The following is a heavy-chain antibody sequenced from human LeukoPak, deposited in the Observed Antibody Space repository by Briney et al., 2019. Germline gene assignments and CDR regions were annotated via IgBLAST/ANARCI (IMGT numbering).Heavy chain of an antibody. Sequence: PGGSLRLSCAASGFTVSTNYMSWVRQAPGQGLEWVSVIYSGGGTFYAVSVKGRFTISRDNSKNTLYLQMNSLRAEDTAVYYCARLRLYSLDYWGQGALVTVSS. V-gene: IGHV3-66*01. CDR2: IYSGGGT. D-gene: IGHD3-16*01. CDR3: ARLRLYSLDY. J-gene: IGHJ4*02. CDR1: GFTVSTNY.